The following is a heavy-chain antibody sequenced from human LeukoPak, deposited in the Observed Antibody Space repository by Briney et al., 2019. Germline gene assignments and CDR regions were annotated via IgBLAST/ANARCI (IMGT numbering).Heavy chain of an antibody. CDR3: ARVPRTITIFGVDSGDYYMDV. Sequence: SETLSLTCAVYGGSFSGYYWSWIRQPPGKGLEWIGEINHSGSTNYNPSLKSRVTISVDTSKNQFSLKLSSVTAADTAVYYCARVPRTITIFGVDSGDYYMDVWGKGTTVTVSS. J-gene: IGHJ6*03. D-gene: IGHD3-3*01. V-gene: IGHV4-34*01. CDR1: GGSFSGYY. CDR2: INHSGST.